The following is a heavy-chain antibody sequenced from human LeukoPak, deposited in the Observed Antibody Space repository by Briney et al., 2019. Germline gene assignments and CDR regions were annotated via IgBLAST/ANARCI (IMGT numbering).Heavy chain of an antibody. CDR3: ARIYCDGGGCYWFDP. D-gene: IGHD2-15*01. Sequence: SETLSLTCTVSGVSISSYYWSWIRQAAGKGLEWIGRINTSGNTNYNPSLKSRVSLPVDTSKNQFSLKLSSVTAADTAVYYCARIYCDGGGCYWFDPWGQGTLVTVSS. CDR1: GVSISSYY. V-gene: IGHV4-4*07. CDR2: INTSGNT. J-gene: IGHJ5*02.